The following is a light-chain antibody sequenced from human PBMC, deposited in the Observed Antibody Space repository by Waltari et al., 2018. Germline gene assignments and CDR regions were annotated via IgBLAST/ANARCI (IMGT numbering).Light chain of an antibody. CDR1: SEHSSYV. CDR2: VHTDGSH. J-gene: IGLJ3*02. V-gene: IGLV4-69*01. Sequence: QPVLTQSPSASASLGASVKLTCTLSSEHSSYVIAWHQQQPEKGPRYLMKVHTDGSHIKGGGIPDRCSCSSSGAERSLIISSLQSEDEADYYCQTWGSGIQVFGGGTKLTVL. CDR3: QTWGSGIQV.